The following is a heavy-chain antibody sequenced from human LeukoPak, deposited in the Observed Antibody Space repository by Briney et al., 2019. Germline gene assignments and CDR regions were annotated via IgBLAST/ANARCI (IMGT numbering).Heavy chain of an antibody. CDR1: GVSFSGNTW. CDR2: ISYSGTT. V-gene: IGHV4-4*02. D-gene: IGHD6-6*01. Sequence: PSETLSLTCAVSGVSFSGNTWWSWVRQPPGKGLEWIGTISYSGTTYYSPSLKSRVTISLDTSKNQFSLKLSSVTAADTVIYYCARDFSSSSTVYYYYYMDVWGKGTTVTVSS. J-gene: IGHJ6*03. CDR3: ARDFSSSSTVYYYYYMDV.